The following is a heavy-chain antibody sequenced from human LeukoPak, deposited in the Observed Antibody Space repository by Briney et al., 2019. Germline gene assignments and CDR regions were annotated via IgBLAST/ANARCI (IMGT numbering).Heavy chain of an antibody. D-gene: IGHD2-15*01. CDR1: GFTFGDYA. CDR2: IRSKAYGGTT. V-gene: IGHV3-49*04. J-gene: IGHJ6*03. Sequence: PGGSLRLSCTASGFTFGDYAMSWVRQAPGKGLEWVGFIRSKAYGGTTEYAASVKGRFTISRDDSKSIAYLQMNSLKTEDTAVYHCTRGVVVVAALPDYYYYYMGVWGKGTTVTISS. CDR3: TRGVVVVAALPDYYYYYMGV.